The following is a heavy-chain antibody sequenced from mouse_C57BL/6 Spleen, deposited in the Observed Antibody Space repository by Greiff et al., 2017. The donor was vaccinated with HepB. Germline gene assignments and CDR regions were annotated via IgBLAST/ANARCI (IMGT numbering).Heavy chain of an antibody. V-gene: IGHV5-17*01. CDR3: ARRELMDY. J-gene: IGHJ4*01. Sequence: EVQGVESGGGLVKPGGSLKLSCAASGFTFSDYGMHWVRQAPETGLEWVAYISSGSSPIYYADTVKGRFTISRDNAKNTMFLQRTSLRSEDTAMYDCARRELMDYWGQGTSVTVAS. CDR1: GFTFSDYG. CDR2: ISSGSSPI.